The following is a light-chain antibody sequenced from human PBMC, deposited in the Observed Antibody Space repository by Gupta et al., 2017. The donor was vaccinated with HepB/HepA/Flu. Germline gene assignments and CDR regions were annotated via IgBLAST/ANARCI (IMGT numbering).Light chain of an antibody. CDR1: QSLVFSDGNTF. J-gene: IGKJ4*01. CDR2: QVS. V-gene: IGKV2-30*01. CDR3: VQGTHWPT. Sequence: VVLTQSPLSLLVTLGQPASISCRSSQSLVFSDGNTFLHWFQQRPGQSPRRLVYQVSKRDSGVTERFSGSGSGTDFTLRISRVEAEDVAIYYCVQGTHWPTFGGGTKVEIK.